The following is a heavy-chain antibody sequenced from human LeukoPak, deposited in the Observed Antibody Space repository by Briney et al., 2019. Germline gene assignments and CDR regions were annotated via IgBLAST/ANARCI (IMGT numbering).Heavy chain of an antibody. Sequence: GGSLRLSCAASGFTFSSYAMSWVRQAPGKGLERASAISGSGGSTYYADSVKGRCTISRENSKNTLYLQMNSLRAEDTAVYYCAKVLRGGNNWNYPYWGQGTLVTVSS. CDR1: GFTFSSYA. CDR2: ISGSGGST. CDR3: AKVLRGGNNWNYPY. J-gene: IGHJ4*02. D-gene: IGHD1-7*01. V-gene: IGHV3-23*01.